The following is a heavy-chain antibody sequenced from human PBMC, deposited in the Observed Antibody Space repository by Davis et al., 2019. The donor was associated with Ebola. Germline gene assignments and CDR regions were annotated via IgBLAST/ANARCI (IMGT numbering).Heavy chain of an antibody. V-gene: IGHV1-24*01. Sequence: ASVKVSCKASGYTFSSYGINWVRQAPGKGLEWMGNFDPEEGETIYAHKFEARVTMTEDTSTDTAYMELNSLRSEDTAVYYCARLAFGETGLDVWGKGTTVTVSS. CDR2: FDPEEGET. CDR3: ARLAFGETGLDV. D-gene: IGHD3-10*01. CDR1: GYTFSSYG. J-gene: IGHJ6*04.